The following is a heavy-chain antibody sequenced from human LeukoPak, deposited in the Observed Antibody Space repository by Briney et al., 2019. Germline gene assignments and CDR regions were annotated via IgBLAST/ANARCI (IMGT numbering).Heavy chain of an antibody. D-gene: IGHD3-16*02. CDR3: ARGRDYVWGSYRFFDY. CDR1: GGSISSSSYY. J-gene: IGHJ4*02. V-gene: IGHV4-39*07. CDR2: IYYSGST. Sequence: SETLSLTCTVSGGSISSSSYYWDWIRQPPGKGLEWIGSIYYSGSTYYNPSLKSRVTISVDTSKNQFSLKLSSVTAADTAVYYCARGRDYVWGSYRFFDYWGQGTLVTVSS.